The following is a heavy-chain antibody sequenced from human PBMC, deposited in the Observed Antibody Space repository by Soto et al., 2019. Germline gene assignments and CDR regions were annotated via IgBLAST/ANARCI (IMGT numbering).Heavy chain of an antibody. CDR3: VRDLLGSGGHFDY. V-gene: IGHV3-33*01. Sequence: QVQLVESGGGVVQPGRSLRLSCEASGFIFSSFGMHWVRQAPGKGLEWVAHIWYDGSNTYYADSVKGRFTISRDNSRNTLYPQMNSLRAEDTAVYHCVRDLLGSGGHFDYWGQGTLVSVSS. CDR1: GFIFSSFG. CDR2: IWYDGSNT. D-gene: IGHD7-27*01. J-gene: IGHJ4*02.